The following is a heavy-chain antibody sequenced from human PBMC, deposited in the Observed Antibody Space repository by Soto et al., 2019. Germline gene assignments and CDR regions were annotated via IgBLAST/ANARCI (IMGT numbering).Heavy chain of an antibody. J-gene: IGHJ2*01. D-gene: IGHD2-2*02. CDR2: INPNSGGT. CDR3: ARDLSHCSSTSCYNGPYWYFDL. CDR1: GYTFTGYY. V-gene: IGHV1-2*04. Sequence: ASVKISCKASGYTFTGYYMHWVRQAPGQGLEWMGWINPNSGGTNYAQKFQGWVTMTRDTSISTAYMELSRLRSDDTAVYYCARDLSHCSSTSCYNGPYWYFDLWGGGTLVTVSS.